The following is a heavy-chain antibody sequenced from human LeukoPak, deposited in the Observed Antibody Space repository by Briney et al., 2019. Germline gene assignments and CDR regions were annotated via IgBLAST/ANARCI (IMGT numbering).Heavy chain of an antibody. Sequence: GGTLRLSCAASGFTFSSYWMSWDRQAPGKGLDWVAHIKQDGSEKYYVDSVKGRFTISRDNAKNSLYLQMNSLRAEDTAVYYCARARYYGSGSPYYYYGMDVWGKGTTVTVSS. CDR3: ARARYYGSGSPYYYYGMDV. J-gene: IGHJ6*04. D-gene: IGHD3-10*01. CDR2: IKQDGSEK. V-gene: IGHV3-7*03. CDR1: GFTFSSYW.